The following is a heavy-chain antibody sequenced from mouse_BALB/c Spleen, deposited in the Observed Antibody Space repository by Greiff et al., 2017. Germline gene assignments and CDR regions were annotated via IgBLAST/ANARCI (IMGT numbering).Heavy chain of an antibody. CDR3: ARGRRGNYAMDY. CDR1: GFTFSSYA. CDR2: ISSGGST. Sequence: EVQVVESGGGLVKPGGSLKLSCAASGFTFSSYAMSWVRQTPEKRLEWVASISSGGSTYYPDSVKGRFTISRDNARNILYLQMSSLRSEDTAMYYCARGRRGNYAMDYWGQGTSVTVSS. J-gene: IGHJ4*01. V-gene: IGHV5-6-5*01.